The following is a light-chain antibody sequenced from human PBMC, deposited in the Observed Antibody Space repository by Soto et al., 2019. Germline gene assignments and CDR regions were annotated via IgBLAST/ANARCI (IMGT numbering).Light chain of an antibody. Sequence: DIQTTQSPSTLSASVGDRVTITCRASQSISSWLAWYQQKPGKAPKLLIYKASSLESGVPSRFSGSGSGTEFTLTISSLQPDDFATYYCQQYYSYPRTFGQGTKVDIK. V-gene: IGKV1-5*03. CDR3: QQYYSYPRT. J-gene: IGKJ1*01. CDR2: KAS. CDR1: QSISSW.